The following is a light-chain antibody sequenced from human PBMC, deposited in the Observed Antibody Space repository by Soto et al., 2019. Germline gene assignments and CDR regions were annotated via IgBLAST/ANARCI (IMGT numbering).Light chain of an antibody. CDR1: SGHTTYI. V-gene: IGLV4-60*02. J-gene: IGLJ2*01. Sequence: QSVLTQSSSASASLGSSVKLTCTLSSGHTTYIIAWHQQQPGKAPRYLMKIETSGSYHKGSGVPDRVSGSSSGADRYLTISDLQFEDESDYYCETWDINAHVVFGGGTKLTVL. CDR2: IETSGSY. CDR3: ETWDINAHVV.